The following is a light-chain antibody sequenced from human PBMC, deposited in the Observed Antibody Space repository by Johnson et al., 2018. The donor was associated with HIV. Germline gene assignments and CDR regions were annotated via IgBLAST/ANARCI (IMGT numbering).Light chain of an antibody. V-gene: IGLV1-51*02. CDR2: EDD. Sequence: QSVLTQPPSVSAAPGQKVTISCSGSSSNIGKNHVSWYQQFPGTAPKLLVYEDDKRPSDIPDRFSGSKSGTSATLAITGLQTGDEADYYRGTWDSSLSVYVFGTGTEVTV. J-gene: IGLJ1*01. CDR3: GTWDSSLSVYV. CDR1: SSNIGKNH.